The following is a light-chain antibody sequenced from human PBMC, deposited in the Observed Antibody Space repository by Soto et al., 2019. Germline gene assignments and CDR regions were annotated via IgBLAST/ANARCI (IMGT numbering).Light chain of an antibody. CDR3: QSSDSSLSGSV. Sequence: QSALTQPPSVSGAPGQRVTISCTGSSSNIGAGYDVHWYQQLPGTAPKLLIYGNSNRPSGVPDRFSGSKSGTSASLAITGLQAEDEADYHCQSSDSSLSGSVFGGGTKLTVL. J-gene: IGLJ3*02. V-gene: IGLV1-40*01. CDR1: SSNIGAGYD. CDR2: GNS.